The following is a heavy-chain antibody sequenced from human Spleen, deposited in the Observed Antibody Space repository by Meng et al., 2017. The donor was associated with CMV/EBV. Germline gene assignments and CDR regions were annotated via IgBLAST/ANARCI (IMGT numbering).Heavy chain of an antibody. Sequence: GESLKISCAASRFTFSSHWMHWVRQAPGKGLVWISRIDNDGSTTAYADSVKGRFTISRDNAKNTLYLQMNSLRAEDTAVYYCASGTAATMGHGMDVWGQGTTVTVSS. CDR2: IDNDGSTT. CDR1: RFTFSSHW. CDR3: ASGTAATMGHGMDV. D-gene: IGHD2-15*01. J-gene: IGHJ6*02. V-gene: IGHV3-74*03.